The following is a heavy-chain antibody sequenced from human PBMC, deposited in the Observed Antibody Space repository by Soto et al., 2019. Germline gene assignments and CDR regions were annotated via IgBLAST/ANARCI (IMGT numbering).Heavy chain of an antibody. CDR3: AREGYRRGYYYYYGMDV. CDR2: ISYSGST. V-gene: IGHV4-59*01. Sequence: QVQLQESGPGLVKPSETLSLTCTVSGGSISSYYWNWIRQPPGKGLEWIGYISYSGSTNYNPSLKSRVTISVDTSKNQFSLKLSSVTAADTAVYYCAREGYRRGYYYYYGMDVWGQGTTVTVSS. D-gene: IGHD3-16*02. CDR1: GGSISSYY. J-gene: IGHJ6*02.